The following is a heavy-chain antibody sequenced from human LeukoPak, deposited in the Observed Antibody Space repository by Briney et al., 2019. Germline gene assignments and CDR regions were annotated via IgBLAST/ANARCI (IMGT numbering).Heavy chain of an antibody. V-gene: IGHV4-59*01. J-gene: IGHJ5*02. CDR1: GASISSYY. CDR3: VRDRWLDT. D-gene: IGHD5-12*01. CDR2: VHYSGDT. Sequence: SESLSLTCTVSGASISSYYWSWIRQPPGKGLEWIGYVHYSGDTNSNPSLRSRVTMSVDMSRNQFSLKLSSVTAADTAVYYCVRDRWLDTWGQGTLVPVSS.